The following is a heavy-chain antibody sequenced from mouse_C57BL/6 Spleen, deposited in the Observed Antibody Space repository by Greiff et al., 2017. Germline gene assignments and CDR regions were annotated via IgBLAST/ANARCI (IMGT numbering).Heavy chain of an antibody. CDR3: TGGTVVVSYYFDY. CDR2: ISLKSDNYAT. D-gene: IGHD1-1*01. J-gene: IGHJ2*01. Sequence: EVKVVESGGGLVQPGGSMKLSCVASGFTFSNYWMNWVRQSPETGLEWVAQISLKSDNYATHYAESVKGRFTISRDDSKSGVYLQMNNLRAEDTGIYYCTGGTVVVSYYFDYWGQGTTLTVSS. CDR1: GFTFSNYW. V-gene: IGHV6-3*01.